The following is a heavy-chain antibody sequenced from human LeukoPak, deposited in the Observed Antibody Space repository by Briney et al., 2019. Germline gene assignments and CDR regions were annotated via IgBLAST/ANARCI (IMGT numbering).Heavy chain of an antibody. Sequence: SETLSLTCTASGGSISSYYWSWIRQPPGKGLEWIAYSSDNGNSNYNPSLKSRVTASVDTSKNQFSLKLSSVTAADTAVYYCARHGDYSDSRTPDFDYWGQGTLVTVSS. CDR2: SSDNGNS. J-gene: IGHJ4*02. D-gene: IGHD3-22*01. CDR3: ARHGDYSDSRTPDFDY. CDR1: GGSISSYY. V-gene: IGHV4-59*08.